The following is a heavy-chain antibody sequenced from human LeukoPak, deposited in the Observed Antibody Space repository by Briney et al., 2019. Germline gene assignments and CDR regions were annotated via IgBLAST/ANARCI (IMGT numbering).Heavy chain of an antibody. CDR2: IRSNGGST. CDR3: AKAPVGATSYFDS. Sequence: PGGSLRLSCSASGCTFSSYAMHWVRQAPGKGLEYVSGIRSNGGSTYYADSVKGRFTISRDNSKSILYLQMSSLRPEDTAVYYCAKAPVGATSYFDSWGQGTLVTVSS. D-gene: IGHD1-26*01. CDR1: GCTFSSYA. J-gene: IGHJ4*02. V-gene: IGHV3-64D*08.